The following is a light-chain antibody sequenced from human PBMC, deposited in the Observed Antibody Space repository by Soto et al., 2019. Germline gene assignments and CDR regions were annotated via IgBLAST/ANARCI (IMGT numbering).Light chain of an antibody. CDR2: GNS. CDR3: QSYDSSLSGV. Sequence: QLVLTQLPSVSGAPGQRVTISCTGSSSNIGAGYDVHWYQQLPGTAPKLLIYGNSNRPSGVPDRFSGSKSGTSASLAITGLQAEDEADYYCQSYDSSLSGVFGTGTKLTVL. J-gene: IGLJ1*01. CDR1: SSNIGAGYD. V-gene: IGLV1-40*01.